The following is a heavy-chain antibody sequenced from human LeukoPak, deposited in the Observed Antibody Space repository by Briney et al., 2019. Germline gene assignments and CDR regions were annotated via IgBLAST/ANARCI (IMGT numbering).Heavy chain of an antibody. D-gene: IGHD4-23*01. Sequence: ASVKVSCKASGYSFTTYYMHWVRQAPGQGLEWMGIINPSSGSTGYAQKFQGRVTMTRDTSTSTVYMELSSLRSEDTAVYYCATIEAVETPTGRRILNYWGQGTLVTVSS. CDR2: INPSSGST. J-gene: IGHJ4*02. CDR3: ATIEAVETPTGRRILNY. CDR1: GYSFTTYY. V-gene: IGHV1-46*01.